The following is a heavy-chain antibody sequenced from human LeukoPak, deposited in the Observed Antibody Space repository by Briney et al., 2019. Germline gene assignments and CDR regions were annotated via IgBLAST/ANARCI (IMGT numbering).Heavy chain of an antibody. CDR1: GFTFSNYA. D-gene: IGHD3-9*01. CDR2: ITGGGSGI. V-gene: IGHV3-23*01. CDR3: AKWGDYDVLTGYYVSDY. J-gene: IGHJ4*02. Sequence: GGSLRLPCAASGFTFSNYAMSWVRQAPGKGLEWVSAITGGGSGIYYADSMKNRFTISRDNSKNTLYLQINSLRAEDTAVYYCAKWGDYDVLTGYYVSDYWGQGTLVTVSS.